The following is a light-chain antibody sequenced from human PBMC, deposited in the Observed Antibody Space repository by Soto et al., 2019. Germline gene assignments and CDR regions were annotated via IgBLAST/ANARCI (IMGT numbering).Light chain of an antibody. J-gene: IGKJ1*01. CDR1: QSISNW. Sequence: DIQMTQSPSTLSASVGDRVTITCRASQSISNWLAWYQQKPGKAPKLLIYKTSSLESGVPARFSGSGSGTEFTLTISSLQPDDFAIYYWQQYHSYWTFGQGTKVAIK. V-gene: IGKV1-5*03. CDR2: KTS. CDR3: QQYHSYWT.